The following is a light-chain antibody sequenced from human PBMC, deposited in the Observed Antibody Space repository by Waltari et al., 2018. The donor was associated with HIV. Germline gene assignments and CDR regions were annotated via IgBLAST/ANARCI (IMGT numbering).Light chain of an antibody. CDR3: YSTDNSGHHRV. V-gene: IGLV3-10*01. J-gene: IGLJ2*01. Sequence: SYELTPPPSVAVSPGPTARIPCTGDALPKKYASWYQQKSGQAPVLVIYEDSKRPSGFPERFSGSSSGTTATLTISGAQVEDEADYYCYSTDNSGHHRVFGTGTKLTVL. CDR2: EDS. CDR1: ALPKKY.